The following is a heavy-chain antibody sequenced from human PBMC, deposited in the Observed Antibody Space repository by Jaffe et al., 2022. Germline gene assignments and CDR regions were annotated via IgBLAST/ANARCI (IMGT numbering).Heavy chain of an antibody. D-gene: IGHD1-1*01. CDR3: AKLLGSDDPLKNYYYYYMDV. CDR2: IRYDGSNK. V-gene: IGHV3-30*02. CDR1: GFTFSSYG. J-gene: IGHJ6*03. Sequence: QVQLVESGGGVVQPGGSLRLSCAASGFTFSSYGMHWVRQAPGKGLEWVAFIRYDGSNKYYADSVKGRFTISRDNSKNTLYLQMNSLRAEDTAVYYCAKLLGSDDPLKNYYYYYMDVWGKGTTVTVSS.